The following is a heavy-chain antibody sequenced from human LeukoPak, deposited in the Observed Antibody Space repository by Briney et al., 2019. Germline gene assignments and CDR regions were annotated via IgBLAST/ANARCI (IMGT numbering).Heavy chain of an antibody. J-gene: IGHJ4*02. Sequence: GESLKISCKGSGYTFTTYWIGWVRQMPGKGLEWVAIICPGDSDTRYSPSFQGQVTISADKSISTAYLQWSSLKASDTAMYYCARLSYSSGYYFDYWGQGTLVTVSS. CDR3: ARLSYSSGYYFDY. V-gene: IGHV5-51*01. CDR2: ICPGDSDT. D-gene: IGHD6-19*01. CDR1: GYTFTTYW.